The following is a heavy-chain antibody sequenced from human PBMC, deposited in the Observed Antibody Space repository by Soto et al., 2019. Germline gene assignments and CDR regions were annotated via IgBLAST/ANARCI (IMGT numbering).Heavy chain of an antibody. D-gene: IGHD4-17*01. CDR3: ARNLRWEPQFDN. V-gene: IGHV3-33*01. CDR2: IWFDESDN. CDR1: GFNFNTYG. Sequence: QVQLVESGGGVVQPGTSLRLSSVASGFNFNTYGMHWVRQAPGKGLEWVAVIWFDESDNYYADSVKGRFTISRDSSKNTLYLHMNSLRDEDTAVYYCARNLRWEPQFDNWGQGTLVTVSS. J-gene: IGHJ4*02.